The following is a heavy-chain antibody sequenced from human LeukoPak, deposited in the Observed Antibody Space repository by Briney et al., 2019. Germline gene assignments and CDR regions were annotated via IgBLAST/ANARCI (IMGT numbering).Heavy chain of an antibody. J-gene: IGHJ4*02. CDR1: RYTFTSYY. Sequence: ASVKVSRKACRYTFTSYYMHWVGQAPGQGRAGMGIINPSGGSTSYAQKFQGRVTMPRDTSTSTVYMELSSLRSEDTAVYFCARAGVTHAIDYWGQGTLVTVSS. CDR2: INPSGGST. D-gene: IGHD2-21*02. CDR3: ARAGVTHAIDY. V-gene: IGHV1-46*01.